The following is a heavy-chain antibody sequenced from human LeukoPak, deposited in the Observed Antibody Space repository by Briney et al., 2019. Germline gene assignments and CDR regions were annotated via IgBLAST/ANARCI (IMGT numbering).Heavy chain of an antibody. CDR2: IYYSGST. V-gene: IGHV4-39*07. J-gene: IGHJ4*02. D-gene: IGHD2-8*01. Sequence: SETLSLTCAVYGGSFSSSSYYWGWLRQPPGKGLEWIGSIYYSGSTYYNSSLKSRVNISVDTSKNQFSLKLSSVTAADTAVYYCARDVREDIVLMVYAYFDYWGQGTLVTVSS. CDR1: GGSFSSSSYY. CDR3: ARDVREDIVLMVYAYFDY.